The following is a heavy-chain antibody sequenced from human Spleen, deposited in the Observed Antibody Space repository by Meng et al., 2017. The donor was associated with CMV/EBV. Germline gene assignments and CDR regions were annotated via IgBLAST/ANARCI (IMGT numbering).Heavy chain of an antibody. CDR2: INHSGST. J-gene: IGHJ4*02. CDR3: ARPAAGTPRVDY. V-gene: IGHV4-34*01. Sequence: WGAEIVNPSRNSSSTCAVYGGSFSGYYCSWVRQPPGKGLEWIGEINHSGSTNYNPSLKSRVTISVDTSKNQFSLKLSSVTAADTAVYYCARPAAGTPRVDYWGQGTLVTVSS. CDR1: GGSFSGYY. D-gene: IGHD6-13*01.